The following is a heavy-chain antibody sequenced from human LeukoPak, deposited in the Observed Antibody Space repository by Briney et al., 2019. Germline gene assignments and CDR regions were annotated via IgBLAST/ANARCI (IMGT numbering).Heavy chain of an antibody. J-gene: IGHJ4*02. Sequence: PGGSLRLSCAASGFTFSSYGMHWVRQAPGKGLEWVAVIWYDGSNKYYADSVKGRFTISRDNSKNTLYLQMNSLRAEDTAVYYCARDSRLYYYDSSGYYLTNYFDYWGQGTLVTVSS. V-gene: IGHV3-33*01. CDR3: ARDSRLYYYDSSGYYLTNYFDY. CDR2: IWYDGSNK. D-gene: IGHD3-22*01. CDR1: GFTFSSYG.